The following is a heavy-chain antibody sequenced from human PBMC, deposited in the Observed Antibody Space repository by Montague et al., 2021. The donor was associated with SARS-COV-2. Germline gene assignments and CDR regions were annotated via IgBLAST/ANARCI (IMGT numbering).Heavy chain of an antibody. V-gene: IGHV6-1*01. J-gene: IGHJ6*02. Sequence: CAISGDSVSSNSAAWNWIRQSPSRGLEWLGRTYYRSKWYNDYAVSVKSRITINPDTSKNQFSLQLNSVTPEDTAVYYCARDTRIQLWFDRDYSYGTDVWGQGTTVTASS. CDR3: ARDTRIQLWFDRDYSYGTDV. CDR2: TYYRSKWYN. CDR1: GDSVSSNSAA. D-gene: IGHD5-18*01.